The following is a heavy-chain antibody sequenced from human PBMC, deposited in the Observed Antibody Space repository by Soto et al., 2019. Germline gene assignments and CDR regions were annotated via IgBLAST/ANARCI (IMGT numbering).Heavy chain of an antibody. Sequence: SVKVSCKASGGTFSSYAISWVRQAPGRGLEWMGGIIPIFGTANYAQKFQGRVTITADESTSTAYMELRSLRSDDTAVYYCARAKNCSAGSCYDLDYWGQGTLVTVSS. CDR3: ARAKNCSAGSCYDLDY. J-gene: IGHJ4*02. CDR2: IIPIFGTA. CDR1: GGTFSSYA. D-gene: IGHD2-15*01. V-gene: IGHV1-69*13.